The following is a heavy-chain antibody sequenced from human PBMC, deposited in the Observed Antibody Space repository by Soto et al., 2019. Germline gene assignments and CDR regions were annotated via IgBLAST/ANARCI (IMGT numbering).Heavy chain of an antibody. J-gene: IGHJ4*02. Sequence: EVQLVESGGGLVQPGGSLRLSCAASGFTFSSYEMNWVRQAPGKGLEWVSYISSSGSTRYYADSVKGRFTISRDNAKNSLYLQMNSLRAEDTAVYYCARGHYYGSGSYSPGFDYWGQGTLVTVSS. V-gene: IGHV3-48*03. CDR3: ARGHYYGSGSYSPGFDY. CDR2: ISSSGSTR. CDR1: GFTFSSYE. D-gene: IGHD3-10*01.